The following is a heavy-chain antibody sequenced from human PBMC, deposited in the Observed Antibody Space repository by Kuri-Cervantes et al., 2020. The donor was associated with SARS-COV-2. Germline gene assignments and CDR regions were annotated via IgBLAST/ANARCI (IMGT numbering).Heavy chain of an antibody. CDR3: PRDSQALGTYYGMGG. CDR2: IHDSGDT. V-gene: IGHV4-31*03. Sequence: SETLSLTCTVSGGSISSGYYYWSWIRQHPGKGLEWIGYIHDSGDTYYNPSLKTRVIISLDTSKNQFALRLCSVTAADTAVYSCPRDSQALGTYYGMGGWGGGGTVTVSS. J-gene: IGHJ6*04. D-gene: IGHD1-1*01. CDR1: GGSISSGYYY.